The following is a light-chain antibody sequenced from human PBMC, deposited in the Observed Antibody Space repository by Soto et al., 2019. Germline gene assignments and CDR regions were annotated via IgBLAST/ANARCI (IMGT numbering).Light chain of an antibody. CDR3: SSYAGSNNLV. CDR2: EVS. J-gene: IGLJ2*01. CDR1: SSDVGGYNY. Sequence: QSALTQPPSASGSPGQSVTISCTGTSSDVGGYNYVSWYQQYPGKAPKVMIYEVSKRPSGAPDRFSGSKSGNTASLTVSGLPAEDEADYYCSSYAGSNNLVFGGGTKLTVL. V-gene: IGLV2-8*01.